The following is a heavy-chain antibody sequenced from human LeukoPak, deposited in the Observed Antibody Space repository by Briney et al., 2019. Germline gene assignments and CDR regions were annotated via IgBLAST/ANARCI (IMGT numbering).Heavy chain of an antibody. J-gene: IGHJ4*02. CDR1: GFTFYNAW. Sequence: PGGSLRLSCAASGFTFYNAWMSWVRQAPGKGLEWVGRIKSKIDGGTADYAAPVKGRFTISRDDSKNMLYPQMNSLKTEDTAVYYCNTVYYYGSGSYSGYWGQGTLVTVSS. CDR2: IKSKIDGGTA. CDR3: NTVYYYGSGSYSGY. V-gene: IGHV3-15*01. D-gene: IGHD3-10*01.